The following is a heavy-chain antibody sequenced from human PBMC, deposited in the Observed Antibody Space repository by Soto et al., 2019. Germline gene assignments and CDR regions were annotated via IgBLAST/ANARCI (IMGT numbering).Heavy chain of an antibody. CDR3: ARFGLYGDYGPRGDY. CDR2: INHSGST. J-gene: IGHJ4*02. Sequence: QVQLQQWGAGLLKPSETLSLTCAVYGGSFSGYYWSWIRQPPGKGLEWIGEINHSGSTNYNPSLKSRVTISVDTSKNQFSRKLSSVTAADTAVYYCARFGLYGDYGPRGDYWGQGTLVTVSS. CDR1: GGSFSGYY. D-gene: IGHD4-17*01. V-gene: IGHV4-34*01.